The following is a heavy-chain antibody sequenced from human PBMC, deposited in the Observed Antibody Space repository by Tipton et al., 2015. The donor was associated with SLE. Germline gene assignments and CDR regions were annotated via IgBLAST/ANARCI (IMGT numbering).Heavy chain of an antibody. Sequence: SLRLSCAASGFTFSSYWMHWVRQAPGKGLVWVSRINSDGGGTSYADSVKGRFTISRDNAENTLYLQMNSLRVEDTAVYYCAKESPWEESWGQGTLVSVSS. CDR3: AKESPWEES. J-gene: IGHJ4*02. CDR1: GFTFSSYW. CDR2: INSDGGGT. D-gene: IGHD1-26*01. V-gene: IGHV3-74*01.